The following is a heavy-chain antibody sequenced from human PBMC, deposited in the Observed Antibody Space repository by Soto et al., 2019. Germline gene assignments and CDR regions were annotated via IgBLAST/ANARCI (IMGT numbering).Heavy chain of an antibody. CDR2: ISSSSSYI. V-gene: IGHV3-21*01. CDR3: ARVSGVGGATFDAFDI. J-gene: IGHJ3*02. Sequence: SLRLSCAASGFTFSSYSMNWVRQAPGKGLEWVSSISSSSSYIYYADSVKGRFTISRDNAKNSLYLQMNSLRAEDTAVYYCARVSGVGGATFDAFDIWGQGTMVTVSS. D-gene: IGHD1-26*01. CDR1: GFTFSSYS.